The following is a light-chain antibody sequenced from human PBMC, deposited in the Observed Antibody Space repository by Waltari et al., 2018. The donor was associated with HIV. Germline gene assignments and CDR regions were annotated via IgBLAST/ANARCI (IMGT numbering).Light chain of an antibody. CDR1: QNVLNRSTNKNY. CDR2: WAS. V-gene: IGKV4-1*01. J-gene: IGKJ1*01. Sequence: DIVMTQSPDSLAVSLGERATINCKSSQNVLNRSTNKNYLAWYQQRPGQPPKLLIYWASARESGVPDRFSGSGSGTDFTLTISSLQAEDFAVYYCQQYGSSPRTFGQGTKVEIK. CDR3: QQYGSSPRT.